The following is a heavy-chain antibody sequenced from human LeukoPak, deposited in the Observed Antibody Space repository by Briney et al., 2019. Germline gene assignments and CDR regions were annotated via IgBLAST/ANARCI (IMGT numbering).Heavy chain of an antibody. D-gene: IGHD4-23*01. J-gene: IGHJ4*02. V-gene: IGHV5-51*01. CDR3: ARQPDYGGNSGHPDY. CDR1: GYSFTNYW. Sequence: GESLKISCKGSGYSFTNYWIGWVRQMPGKGLEWMGIIYPGDSDTRYSPSFQGQVTISADKSISTAYLQWSSLKASDTAMYYCARQPDYGGNSGHPDYWGQGTLVTVSS. CDR2: IYPGDSDT.